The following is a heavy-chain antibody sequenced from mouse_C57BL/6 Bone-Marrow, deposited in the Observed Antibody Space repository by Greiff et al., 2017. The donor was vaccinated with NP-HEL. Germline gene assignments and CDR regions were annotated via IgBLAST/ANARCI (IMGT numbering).Heavy chain of an antibody. J-gene: IGHJ4*01. D-gene: IGHD2-4*01. CDR1: GYTFTSYW. CDR2: IYPGSGST. V-gene: IGHV1-55*01. CDR3: ASGGDYDSKGVAMDY. Sequence: QVQLQQPGAELVKPGASVKMSCKASGYTFTSYWITWVKQRPGQGLEWIGDIYPGSGSTNYNEKFKSKATLTVDTSSSTAYMQLSSLTSEDSAVYYGASGGDYDSKGVAMDYWGQGTSVTVSS.